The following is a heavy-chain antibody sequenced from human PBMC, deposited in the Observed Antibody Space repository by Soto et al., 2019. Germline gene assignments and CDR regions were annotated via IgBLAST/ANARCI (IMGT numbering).Heavy chain of an antibody. V-gene: IGHV1-46*03. CDR3: SRGGTIAPRREDSFDF. J-gene: IGHJ4*01. D-gene: IGHD6-6*01. Sequence: ASVKVSCKASEYTFTRFYMHWVRQAPGQGPEWMAVINPTSGSTSYAQKFQGRVTMTTDTSTSTAYMELSNLRSEDTAIYFCSRGGTIAPRREDSFDFWGHGTLVTVSS. CDR1: EYTFTRFY. CDR2: INPTSGST.